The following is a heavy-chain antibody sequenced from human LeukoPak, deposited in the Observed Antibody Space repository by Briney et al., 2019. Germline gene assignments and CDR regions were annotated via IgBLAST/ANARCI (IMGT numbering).Heavy chain of an antibody. CDR1: GFTFSSYS. CDR3: ARSLVVVAATLGYYYYGMDV. D-gene: IGHD2-15*01. V-gene: IGHV3-21*01. CDR2: ISSSSSYI. Sequence: PGGSLRLSCAASGFTFSSYSMNWVRQAPGKGLEWVSSISSSSSYIYYADSVKGRFTISGDNAKNSLYLQMNSLRAEDTAVYYCARSLVVVAATLGYYYYGMDVWGQGTTVTVSS. J-gene: IGHJ6*02.